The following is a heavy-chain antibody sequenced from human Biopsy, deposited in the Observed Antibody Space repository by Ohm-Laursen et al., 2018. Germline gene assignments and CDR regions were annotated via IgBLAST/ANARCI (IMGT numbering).Heavy chain of an antibody. CDR2: ISPYNGDT. Sequence: ASVKVSCKSSGYTFTNYGISWVRQAPGQGLEWMGWISPYNGDTDYAQKLQGRVTMTTDTSTSTAYMDLRSLRSDDTAVYYCARDRWPHVTLLGLVVFDFWGQGTLVIISS. CDR3: ARDRWPHVTLLGLVVFDF. CDR1: GYTFTNYG. D-gene: IGHD3-3*01. V-gene: IGHV1-18*01. J-gene: IGHJ4*02.